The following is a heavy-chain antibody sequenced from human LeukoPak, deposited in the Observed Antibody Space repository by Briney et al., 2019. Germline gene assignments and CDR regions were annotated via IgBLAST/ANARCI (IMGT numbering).Heavy chain of an antibody. CDR1: GFPFSSHG. Sequence: GGSLRLSCGASGFPFSSHGMHWVRQAPGKGLEWLTIIWYDGSEKYYADSVKGRFTVSRDNSKNTVYLQMNSLRAEDTAVYYCGKDLGSSARYLDRVDYWGQGALVTVSS. D-gene: IGHD2-2*01. J-gene: IGHJ4*02. V-gene: IGHV3-33*06. CDR3: GKDLGSSARYLDRVDY. CDR2: IWYDGSEK.